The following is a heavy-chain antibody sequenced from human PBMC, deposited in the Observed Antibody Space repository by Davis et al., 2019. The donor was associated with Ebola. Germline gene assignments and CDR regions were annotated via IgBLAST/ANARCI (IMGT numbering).Heavy chain of an antibody. CDR3: ASLLGYCSGGSCFSS. Sequence: SETLSLTCAVYGGSFSGYYWSWIRQPPGKGLEWIGYIYYSGCTNYNPSLMSRVTISVDTSKKQFSLKLSSVTAADTAVYYCASLLGYCSGGSCFSSWGQGTLVTVSS. CDR1: GGSFSGYY. CDR2: IYYSGCT. D-gene: IGHD2-15*01. J-gene: IGHJ4*02. V-gene: IGHV4-59*01.